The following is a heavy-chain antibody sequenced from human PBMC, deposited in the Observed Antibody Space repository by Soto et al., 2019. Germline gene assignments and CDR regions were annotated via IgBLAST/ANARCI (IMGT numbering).Heavy chain of an antibody. CDR2: ISAYNGNT. Sequence: QVQLVQSGAEVKKPGASVKVSCKASGYTFTSYGISWVRQAPGQGLEWMGWISAYNGNTNYAQKLQGRVTMTTDTSTSTAYMELRSLRSDDTAVYYCARTPYDYDSSGHRPDAFDIWGQGTMVTVSS. D-gene: IGHD3-22*01. CDR3: ARTPYDYDSSGHRPDAFDI. J-gene: IGHJ3*02. V-gene: IGHV1-18*01. CDR1: GYTFTSYG.